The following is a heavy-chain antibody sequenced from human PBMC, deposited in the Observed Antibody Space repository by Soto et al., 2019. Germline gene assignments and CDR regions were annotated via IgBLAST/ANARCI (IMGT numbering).Heavy chain of an antibody. Sequence: PGGSLRLSCAASGFTFSDYGMHWVRQAPGKGLECLAVVTYDGSNHYYADSVKGRFTISRDNSKNSLYLQMNSLRAEDTAVYYCARDRGYDAHDYYYIAMDVWGQGTTVTVSS. CDR3: ARDRGYDAHDYYYIAMDV. CDR1: GFTFSDYG. J-gene: IGHJ6*02. CDR2: VTYDGSNH. V-gene: IGHV3-30*03. D-gene: IGHD3-22*01.